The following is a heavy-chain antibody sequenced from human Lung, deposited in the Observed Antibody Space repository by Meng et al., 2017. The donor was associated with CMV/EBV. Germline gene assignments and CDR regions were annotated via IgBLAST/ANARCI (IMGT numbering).Heavy chain of an antibody. CDR3: ARDFSAVHNWFDA. Sequence: LSLTCAASGFIFSDYYMTWIRQAPGKGLEWDAYISSSGSIKKYADSVEGRFTISRDNAKKSLYLQMNSLGAEDTAFYYCARDFSAVHNWFDAWGRGTLVTVSS. J-gene: IGHJ5*02. CDR2: ISSSGSIK. D-gene: IGHD1-26*01. CDR1: GFIFSDYY. V-gene: IGHV3-11*04.